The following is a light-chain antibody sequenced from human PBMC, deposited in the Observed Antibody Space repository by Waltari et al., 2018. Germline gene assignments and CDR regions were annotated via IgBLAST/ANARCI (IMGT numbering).Light chain of an antibody. CDR2: DVS. V-gene: IGLV2-14*03. Sequence: SVLTQPASVSGSPGQSITISCTGTSSDIGDYNFVSWYQQHPGKAPKLIIYDVSNRPPGVSTLCSGSWSGNTASLTISWLQAEDEADYYCNSYTTGRTMTVIFGGGTKLTV. CDR3: NSYTTGRTMTVI. CDR1: SSDIGDYNF. J-gene: IGLJ2*01.